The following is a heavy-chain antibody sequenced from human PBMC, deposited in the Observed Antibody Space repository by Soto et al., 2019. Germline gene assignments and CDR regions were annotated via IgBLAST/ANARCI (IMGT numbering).Heavy chain of an antibody. Sequence: GGSLRLSCAASGFTFSSYAMHWVRQAPGKGLEWVAVISYDGSNKYYADSVKGRFTISRDNSKNTLYLQMNSLRAEDTAVYYCARDRKHGVFDYWGQGTLVTVSS. D-gene: IGHD3-10*01. J-gene: IGHJ4*02. CDR1: GFTFSSYA. V-gene: IGHV3-30-3*01. CDR3: ARDRKHGVFDY. CDR2: ISYDGSNK.